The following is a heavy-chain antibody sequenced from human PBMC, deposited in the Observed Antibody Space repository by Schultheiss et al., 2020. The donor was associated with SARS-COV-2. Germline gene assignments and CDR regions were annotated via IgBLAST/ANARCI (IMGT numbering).Heavy chain of an antibody. CDR1: GFTFSSYG. Sequence: GGSLRLSCAASGFTFSSYGMHWVRQAPGKGLEWVAVIWYDGSNKYYADSVKGRFTISRDNSKNTLYLQMSSLRAEDTAVYYCVKDQSITIFGVVIFDYWGQGTLVTVSS. CDR2: IWYDGSNK. J-gene: IGHJ4*02. D-gene: IGHD3-3*01. CDR3: VKDQSITIFGVVIFDY. V-gene: IGHV3-30*02.